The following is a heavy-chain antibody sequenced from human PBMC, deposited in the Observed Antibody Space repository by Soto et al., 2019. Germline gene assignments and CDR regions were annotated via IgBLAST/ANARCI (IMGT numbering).Heavy chain of an antibody. CDR1: GVSINYSY. D-gene: IGHD4-17*01. V-gene: IGHV4-59*01. Sequence: SDPLTLTCTVSGVSINYSYWTWIRQPPGKGLERIGYISYTGSSNYYASLKSRLTISVDTSKNQFSLKLSSVTAADTALYYCARVNYGDYYYGMDVWGQGTTATVSS. CDR2: ISYTGSS. J-gene: IGHJ6*02. CDR3: ARVNYGDYYYGMDV.